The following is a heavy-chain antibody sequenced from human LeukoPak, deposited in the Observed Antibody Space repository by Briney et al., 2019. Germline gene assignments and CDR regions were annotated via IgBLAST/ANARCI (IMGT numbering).Heavy chain of an antibody. Sequence: SETLSLTCTVSGGSISSYYWSWIRQPPGKGLEWIGYIYYSGSTNYNPSLKSRVTISVDTSKNQFSLKLSSVTAADTAVYYCARDPGRDDAFDIWGQGTMVTVSS. V-gene: IGHV4-59*01. CDR1: GGSISSYY. CDR2: IYYSGST. J-gene: IGHJ3*02. CDR3: ARDPGRDDAFDI. D-gene: IGHD3-10*01.